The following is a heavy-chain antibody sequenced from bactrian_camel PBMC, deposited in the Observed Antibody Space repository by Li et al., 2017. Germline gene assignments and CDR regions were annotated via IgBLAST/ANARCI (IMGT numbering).Heavy chain of an antibody. CDR1: RYPYKAKW. CDR2: VNTGEDKT. Sequence: QLVESGGGSVQAGGFLRLSCAASRYPYKAKWMAWFRQAPGKEREGVAAVNTGEDKTYYSWILDVKGRFTISYDSAKNTAYLQMNSAKPEDSAVYYCVRDWTNGGTWNVLPNYAMDYWGKGTQVTVS. J-gene: IGHJ7*01. V-gene: IGHV3S25*01. D-gene: IGHD3*01.